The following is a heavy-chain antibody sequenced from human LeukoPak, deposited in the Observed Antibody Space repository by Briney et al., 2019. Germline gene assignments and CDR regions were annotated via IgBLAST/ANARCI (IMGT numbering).Heavy chain of an antibody. Sequence: GGSLRLSCAASGFTFSRYWMNWVRQAPGKGLEWVANIRQDGSEKYYVDSVKGRFIISRDNAKNSLYLQMNSLRAEDTAVYYCARDMAQYQLSPWYFVYWGQGTLVTVSS. CDR1: GFTFSRYW. J-gene: IGHJ4*02. V-gene: IGHV3-7*01. CDR2: IRQDGSEK. D-gene: IGHD2-2*01. CDR3: ARDMAQYQLSPWYFVY.